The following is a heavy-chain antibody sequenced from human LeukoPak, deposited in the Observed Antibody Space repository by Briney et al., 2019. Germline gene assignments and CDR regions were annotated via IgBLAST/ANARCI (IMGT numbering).Heavy chain of an antibody. CDR1: GFAFSRSA. Sequence: TGGSLRLSCTTSGFAFSRSAMTWVRQAPGKGLEWVSHVSGGDTTIFHSDSVKGRFTISRDSAKSTLYLHMNSLRDEDTAVYYCARDFLTTAWGQGTLVTVSS. CDR3: ARDFLTTA. V-gene: IGHV3-48*02. D-gene: IGHD3-22*01. CDR2: VSGGDTTI. J-gene: IGHJ5*02.